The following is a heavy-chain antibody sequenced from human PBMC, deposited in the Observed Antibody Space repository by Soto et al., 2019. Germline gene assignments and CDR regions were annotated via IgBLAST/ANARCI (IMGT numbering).Heavy chain of an antibody. Sequence: EVQLLESGGGLVQPGGSLRLSCAASGFTFSSYSMSWVRQAPGKGLEWVSGFRSGGDDDTTYYADSVRGRFTISRDNSKNPLFLQLTSLRAEDTAIYYCAKKVNSGSGSQFFDYWGQGTLVTVSS. V-gene: IGHV3-23*01. D-gene: IGHD3-10*01. CDR1: GFTFSSYS. CDR2: FRSGGDDDTT. J-gene: IGHJ4*02. CDR3: AKKVNSGSGSQFFDY.